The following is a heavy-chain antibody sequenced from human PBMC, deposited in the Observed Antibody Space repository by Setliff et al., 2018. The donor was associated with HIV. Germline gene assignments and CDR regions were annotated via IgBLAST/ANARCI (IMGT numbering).Heavy chain of an antibody. CDR2: IYYSGST. CDR3: ARHIFGRSKTAAAAIQIFDY. Sequence: PAETLSLTCTVSGGSISSSTYYWGWIRQPPGKELEWIGSIYYSGSTYYNPSLKSRVTISVATSKNQFSLKLSSVTSADTAVYYCARHIFGRSKTAAAAIQIFDYWGQGTLVTVSS. V-gene: IGHV4-39*01. J-gene: IGHJ4*02. D-gene: IGHD6-13*01. CDR1: GGSISSSTYY.